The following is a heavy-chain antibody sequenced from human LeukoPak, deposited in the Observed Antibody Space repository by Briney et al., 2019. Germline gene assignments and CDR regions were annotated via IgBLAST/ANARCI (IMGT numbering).Heavy chain of an antibody. Sequence: PGRSLRLSCAASGFTFDDYAMHWVRQAPGKGLEWVSGISWNSGSIGYTDSVKGRFTISRDNAKNSLYLQMNSLRPEDMALYYCAKGLSYDFWSDSFDYWGQGTLVTVSS. CDR3: AKGLSYDFWSDSFDY. J-gene: IGHJ4*02. V-gene: IGHV3-9*03. CDR2: ISWNSGSI. CDR1: GFTFDDYA. D-gene: IGHD3-3*01.